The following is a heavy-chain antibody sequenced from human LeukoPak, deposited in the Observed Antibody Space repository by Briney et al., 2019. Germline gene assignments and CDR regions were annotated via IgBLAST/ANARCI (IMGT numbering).Heavy chain of an antibody. CDR3: ARGPRYCSSTSCPGHYYYYYGMDV. Sequence: PSETLSLTCAVYGGSFSGYYWSWIRQPPGKGLEWTGEINHSGSTNYNPSLKSRVTLSVDTSKNQFSLKLSSVTAADTAVYYCARGPRYCSSTSCPGHYYYYYGMDVWGQGTTVTVSS. CDR2: INHSGST. CDR1: GGSFSGYY. J-gene: IGHJ6*02. V-gene: IGHV4-34*01. D-gene: IGHD2-2*01.